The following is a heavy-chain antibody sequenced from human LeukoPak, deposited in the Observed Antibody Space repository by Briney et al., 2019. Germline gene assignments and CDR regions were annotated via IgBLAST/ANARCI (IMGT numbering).Heavy chain of an antibody. D-gene: IGHD5-24*01. J-gene: IGHJ1*01. CDR2: ISYDGSNK. Sequence: GRSLRLSCAASGFTFSSYAMHWVRQAPGKGLEWVAVISYDGSNKYYADSVKGRFTISRDNSKNTLYLQMNSLRAEDTAVYYCAKGAGEATIFEYFQHWGQGTPVTVSS. V-gene: IGHV3-30-3*01. CDR3: AKGAGEATIFEYFQH. CDR1: GFTFSSYA.